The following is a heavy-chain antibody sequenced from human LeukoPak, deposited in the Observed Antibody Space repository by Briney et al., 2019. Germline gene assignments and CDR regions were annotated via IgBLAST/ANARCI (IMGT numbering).Heavy chain of an antibody. CDR3: ARRFDS. CDR2: IYYSGST. Sequence: PSETLSLTCTVSGDSITNNYHWSWIRQPPGMGLEFIGYIYYSGSTNYNPSLKSRVTISMDTSKNQSSLRLTSVTAADTAVYYCARRFDSWGQGTLVTVSS. V-gene: IGHV4-59*01. CDR1: GDSITNNYH. J-gene: IGHJ4*02.